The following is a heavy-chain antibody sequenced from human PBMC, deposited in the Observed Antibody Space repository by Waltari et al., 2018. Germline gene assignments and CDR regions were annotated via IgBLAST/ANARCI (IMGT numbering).Heavy chain of an antibody. D-gene: IGHD2-15*01. Sequence: QLQESGPGLVKPSRTLSLICAVSGDSMSSNHWWSWVRQPPGKGLEWIGQVHGSGKTNYNPSFASRVTVSLDTSTYHIALKVTSATAADTALYYCARDRGKGLYLDTWGRGILVTVSP. CDR3: ARDRGKGLYLDT. CDR1: GDSMSSNHW. CDR2: VHGSGKT. J-gene: IGHJ4*02. V-gene: IGHV4-4*02.